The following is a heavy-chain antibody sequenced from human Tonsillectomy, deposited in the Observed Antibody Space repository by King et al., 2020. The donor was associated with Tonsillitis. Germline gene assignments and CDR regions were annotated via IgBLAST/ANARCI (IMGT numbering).Heavy chain of an antibody. Sequence: QLQESGPGLVKPSETLSLTCTVSGGSISSSSYYWGWILQPPGKGLGWIGCVYYSGSTVYNPSLRSRVTISVDMSKNEFSLKLSSVTAADTAVFFCARHPRGGLLLFGKDIQFDYWGQGTLVTVSS. CDR3: ARHPRGGLLLFGKDIQFDY. J-gene: IGHJ4*02. CDR2: VYYSGST. D-gene: IGHD3-22*01. V-gene: IGHV4-39*01. CDR1: GGSISSSSYY.